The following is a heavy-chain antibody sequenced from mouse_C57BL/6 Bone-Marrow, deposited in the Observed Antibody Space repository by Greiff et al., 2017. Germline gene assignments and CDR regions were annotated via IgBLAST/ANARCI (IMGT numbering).Heavy chain of an antibody. Sequence: VQRVESGAELVKPGASVKMSCKASGYTFTTYPIEWMKQNHGKSLEWIGNFHPYNDDTKYNEKFKGKATLTVEKSSSTVYLELSRLTSDDSAVYYCARNRGPYWYFDVWGTGTTVTVSS. CDR2: FHPYNDDT. CDR3: ARNRGPYWYFDV. V-gene: IGHV1-47*01. D-gene: IGHD2-14*01. CDR1: GYTFTTYP. J-gene: IGHJ1*03.